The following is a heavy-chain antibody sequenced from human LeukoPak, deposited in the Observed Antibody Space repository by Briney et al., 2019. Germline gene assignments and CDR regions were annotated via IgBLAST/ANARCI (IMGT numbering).Heavy chain of an antibody. CDR3: AREVEMAVDY. Sequence: GGSLRLSCEASGFTFSSYAMHWVRQAPGKGLEWVAVISYDGSNKYYADSVKGRFTISRDNSKNTLYLQMNSLRAEDTAVYYCAREVEMAVDYWGQGTLVTASS. CDR2: ISYDGSNK. V-gene: IGHV3-30-3*01. CDR1: GFTFSSYA. J-gene: IGHJ4*02. D-gene: IGHD5-24*01.